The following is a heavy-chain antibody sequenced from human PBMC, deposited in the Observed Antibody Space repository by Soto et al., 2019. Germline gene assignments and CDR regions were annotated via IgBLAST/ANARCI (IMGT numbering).Heavy chain of an antibody. Sequence: PGGSLRLSCAASGFTFSSYAMSWVRQAPGKGLEWVSAISGSGVSTYYADSVKGRFTISRDNSKNTLYLQMNSLRAEDTAVYYCAKFSYGYDYYYGMDVWGQGTTVTVS. V-gene: IGHV3-23*01. J-gene: IGHJ6*02. D-gene: IGHD5-18*01. CDR3: AKFSYGYDYYYGMDV. CDR2: ISGSGVST. CDR1: GFTFSSYA.